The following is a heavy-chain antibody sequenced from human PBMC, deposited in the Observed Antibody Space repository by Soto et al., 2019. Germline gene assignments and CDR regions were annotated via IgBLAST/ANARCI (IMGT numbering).Heavy chain of an antibody. J-gene: IGHJ4*02. CDR1: GFAFSTYG. CDR2: INAGGRSA. Sequence: PGGSLRLSCVASGFAFSTYGMSWVRQAPGQGLEWVSAINAGGRSAYYADSVKGRFIISRDNSKNTLFLQMNSLRAEDTAVYYCAKDRGCSSATCYQADWGQGSRGTVS. V-gene: IGHV3-23*01. CDR3: AKDRGCSSATCYQAD. D-gene: IGHD2-2*01.